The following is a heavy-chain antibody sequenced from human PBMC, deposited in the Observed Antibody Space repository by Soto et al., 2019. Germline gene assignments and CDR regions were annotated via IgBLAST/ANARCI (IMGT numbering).Heavy chain of an antibody. D-gene: IGHD2-2*01. CDR1: GGSISSSNW. CDR2: IYHSGST. Sequence: QVQLQESCPGLVKPSGTLSLTCAVSGGSISSSNWWSWVRQPPGKGLEWIGEIYHSGSTNYNPSLKSRVTISVDKSKNQFSLKLSSVTAADTAVYYCARAAIVVVPAASSLYYYYYGMDVWGQGTTVTVSS. J-gene: IGHJ6*02. V-gene: IGHV4-4*02. CDR3: ARAAIVVVPAASSLYYYYYGMDV.